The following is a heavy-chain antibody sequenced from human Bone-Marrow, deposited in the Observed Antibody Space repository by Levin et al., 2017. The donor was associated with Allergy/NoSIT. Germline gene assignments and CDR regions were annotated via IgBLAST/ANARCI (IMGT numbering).Heavy chain of an antibody. CDR1: GYTFTSFG. J-gene: IGHJ4*02. Sequence: ASVKVSCKASGYTFTSFGISWVRQAPGQGPEWVGWVSAYNGKTNYAQKFQGRVTLTQDISTTTAYMEVRSLRSDDTAVYYCVRDLGDDATMIFFDFWGQGTLVTVSA. CDR3: VRDLGDDATMIFFDF. V-gene: IGHV1-18*01. CDR2: VSAYNGKT. D-gene: IGHD3/OR15-3a*01.